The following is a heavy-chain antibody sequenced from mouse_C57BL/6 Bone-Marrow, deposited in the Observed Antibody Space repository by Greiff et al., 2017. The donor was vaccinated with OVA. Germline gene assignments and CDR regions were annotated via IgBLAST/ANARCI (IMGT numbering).Heavy chain of an antibody. V-gene: IGHV13-2*01. CDR1: GFTFSNYR. CDR3: SRDYYGSSYPCAY. J-gene: IGHJ3*01. D-gene: IGHD1-1*01. CDR2: ITVKSDNYGA. Sequence: VKLVEPGGGLVRPGNSLKLSCVTSGFTFSNYRMHWLRQPPGKRLEWIAVITVKSDNYGANYAEFVKGRFDISRDDSKSRVYLERNRLREEDTATDFCSRDYYGSSYPCAYWGQGTLVTVSA.